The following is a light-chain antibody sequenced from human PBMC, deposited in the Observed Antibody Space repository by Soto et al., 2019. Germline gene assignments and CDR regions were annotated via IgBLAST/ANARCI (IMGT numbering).Light chain of an antibody. V-gene: IGKV3-15*01. CDR3: QQYHNWPPWT. CDR1: ENVRTF. Sequence: EIVMTQSPATLSLSPGERATLSCRASENVRTFVDWYQQKPGQAPRLLIYGASTRATGIPARFSGSGSGTEFTLTINSLQSEDFAVYYCQQYHNWPPWTFGQGTKVDIK. J-gene: IGKJ1*01. CDR2: GAS.